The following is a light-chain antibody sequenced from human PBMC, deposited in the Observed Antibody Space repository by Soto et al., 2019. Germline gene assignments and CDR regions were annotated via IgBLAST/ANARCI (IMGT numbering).Light chain of an antibody. V-gene: IGKV3-20*01. CDR2: GAS. J-gene: IGKJ1*01. CDR3: QFYSSPSWT. Sequence: EIVVTQSPATLSLSSGERATLFCRASQSVSSNLAWYQQKPGQAPRLLMYGASSRASGIPDRFSGSGSGTDFTLTISRLEPDDFAVYYCQFYSSPSWTFGQGTKVDIK. CDR1: QSVSSN.